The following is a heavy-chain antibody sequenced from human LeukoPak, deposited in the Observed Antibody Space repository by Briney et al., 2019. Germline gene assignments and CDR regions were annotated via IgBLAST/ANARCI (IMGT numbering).Heavy chain of an antibody. V-gene: IGHV4-59*11. D-gene: IGHD2-2*01. CDR1: GGSISSHY. CDR3: ARVGSSIYYFDY. Sequence: SETLSLTCTVSGGSISSHYWSWIRQPPGKGLEWIGYVYYSGSTNYNPSLKSRVTISVDTSKNQFSLKLSSVTAADTAVYYCARVGSSIYYFDYWGQGTLVTVSS. J-gene: IGHJ4*02. CDR2: VYYSGST.